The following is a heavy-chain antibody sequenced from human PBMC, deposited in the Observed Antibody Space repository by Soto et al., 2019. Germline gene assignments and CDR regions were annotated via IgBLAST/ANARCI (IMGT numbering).Heavy chain of an antibody. Sequence: EVQLEQSGAEVKKPGESLRISCKASGYTFTSYWITWVRKLPGKGLEWMGRIDPSDSFTDYSPSFRGHVTFSVDKSLNTAYLQWSSLQASDSAMYYCAKHGVILEVVMDWFDPWGQGTLVTVSS. J-gene: IGHJ5*02. CDR2: IDPSDSFT. V-gene: IGHV5-10-1*03. CDR3: AKHGVILEVVMDWFDP. CDR1: GYTFTSYW. D-gene: IGHD3-3*01.